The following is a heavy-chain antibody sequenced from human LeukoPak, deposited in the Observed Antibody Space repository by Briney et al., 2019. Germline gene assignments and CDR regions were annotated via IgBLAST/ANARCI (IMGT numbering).Heavy chain of an antibody. D-gene: IGHD4-17*01. J-gene: IGHJ3*02. CDR1: GYTLTGYY. Sequence: ASVQVSCQASGYTLTGYYMHWVRQAPGQGLEWMGWINPNSGGTNYAQKFQGRVTMTRDTSISTAYMELSRLRFDDTAVYYCARARGTVTTSAFDIWGQGTMVTVSS. CDR2: INPNSGGT. V-gene: IGHV1-2*02. CDR3: ARARGTVTTSAFDI.